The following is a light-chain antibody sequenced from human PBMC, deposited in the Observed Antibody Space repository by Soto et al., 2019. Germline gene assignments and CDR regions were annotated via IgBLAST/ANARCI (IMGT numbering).Light chain of an antibody. V-gene: IGLV2-14*03. CDR2: GVS. CDR3: SSFTGTTTLDV. CDR1: GSDVGAYKY. Sequence: SVLTQPASVSGSPGQSITSSCTGTGSDVGAYKYVSWYQQHPGKVPKLIIYGVSNRPSGVSNRFSGSKSGNTAFLTISGLQPEDEADYYCSSFTGTTTLDVFGTGTKVTVL. J-gene: IGLJ1*01.